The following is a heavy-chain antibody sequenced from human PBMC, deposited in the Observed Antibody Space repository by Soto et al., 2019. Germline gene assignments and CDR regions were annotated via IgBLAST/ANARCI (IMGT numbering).Heavy chain of an antibody. D-gene: IGHD3-10*01. CDR3: ARDLPYYGSGSYYGLDV. CDR1: GGSISSSNW. Sequence: PSETLSLTCAVSGGSISSSNWWSWVRQPPGKGLEWIGEIYHSGSTNYNPSLKSRVTISVDKSKNQFSLKLSSVTAADTAVYYCARDLPYYGSGSYYGLDVWGQGTTVTVSS. J-gene: IGHJ6*02. CDR2: IYHSGST. V-gene: IGHV4-4*02.